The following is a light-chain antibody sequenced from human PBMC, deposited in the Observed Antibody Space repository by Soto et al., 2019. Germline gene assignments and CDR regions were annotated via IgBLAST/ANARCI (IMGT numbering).Light chain of an antibody. CDR2: GAS. CDR1: QSVSKNY. CDR3: QQYGSSPYT. V-gene: IGKV3-20*01. J-gene: IGKJ2*01. Sequence: EIVLTQSPGTLSLSPGERATLSCRASQSVSKNYLAWYQQKPGQAPRLLVYGASSGVTGIPDRFSGSGSGTDFTLTISSLEPEDFAVYYCQQYGSSPYTFGQGTQLEIK.